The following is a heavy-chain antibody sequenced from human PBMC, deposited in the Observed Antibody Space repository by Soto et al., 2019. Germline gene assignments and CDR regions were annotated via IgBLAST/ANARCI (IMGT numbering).Heavy chain of an antibody. CDR3: AKDRDHNGGYPIFDY. CDR2: IRNSGGDT. CDR1: GFTISGYA. D-gene: IGHD2-8*01. Sequence: GGSLRLSCAASGFTISGYAMSWVRQAPGKGLEWVSMIRNSGGDTYYAESVKGRFTISRDSSRNTLYLQMTSLRREDTALYYWAKDRDHNGGYPIFDYWGQGTPVTVSS. V-gene: IGHV3-23*01. J-gene: IGHJ4*02.